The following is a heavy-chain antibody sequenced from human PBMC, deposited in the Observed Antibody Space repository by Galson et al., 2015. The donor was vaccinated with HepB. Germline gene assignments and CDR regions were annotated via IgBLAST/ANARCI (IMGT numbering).Heavy chain of an antibody. CDR3: ATGELVGATTGRDFGWFDP. CDR1: GYTLTELS. Sequence: SVKVSCKVSGYTLTELSMHWVRQAPGKGLEWMGGFDPGDGETIYAQKFQGRVTMTEDTSTDTAYMELSSLRSEDTAVYYCATGELVGATTGRDFGWFDPWGQGTLVTVSS. J-gene: IGHJ5*02. V-gene: IGHV1-24*01. CDR2: FDPGDGET. D-gene: IGHD1-26*01.